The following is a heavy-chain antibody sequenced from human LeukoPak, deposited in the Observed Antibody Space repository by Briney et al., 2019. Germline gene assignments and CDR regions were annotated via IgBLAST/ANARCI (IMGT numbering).Heavy chain of an antibody. CDR2: ISSSSSYI. CDR1: GCTFSRYS. Sequence: PGGSLRLSCAASGCTFSRYSMNWVREAPGEGLEWGSSISSSSSYIYYAHSVKGRFTISRDNAKNSLYLQMNSLRAEDTAVYYCARDIGGQWLVHGDYWGQGTLVTVSS. J-gene: IGHJ4*02. V-gene: IGHV3-21*01. CDR3: ARDIGGQWLVHGDY. D-gene: IGHD6-19*01.